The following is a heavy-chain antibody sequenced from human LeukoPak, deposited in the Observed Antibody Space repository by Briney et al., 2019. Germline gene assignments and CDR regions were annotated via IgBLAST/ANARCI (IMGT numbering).Heavy chain of an antibody. V-gene: IGHV1-18*01. D-gene: IGHD3-9*01. J-gene: IGHJ6*03. CDR3: ARDGATWLTHGVPSYYYYYMDV. CDR2: ISAYNGNT. CDR1: GYTFTSYG. Sequence: ASVKVSCKASGYTFTSYGISWVRRAPGQGLEWMGWISAYNGNTNYAQKLQGRVTMTTDTSTSTAYMELRSLRSDDTAVYYCARDGATWLTHGVPSYYYYYMDVWGKGTTVTISS.